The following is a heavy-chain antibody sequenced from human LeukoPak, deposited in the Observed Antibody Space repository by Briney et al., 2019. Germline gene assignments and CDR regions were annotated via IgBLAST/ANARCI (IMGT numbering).Heavy chain of an antibody. Sequence: KPLHPSCKAPGHPSTTNSSAWARHLHGKDLEWMGIIYPRDSDTRYSPSFQGQVTISADKSISTAYLQWSSLKASDTAMYYCARRGKGFDYWGQGTLVTVSS. CDR1: GHPSTTNS. J-gene: IGHJ4*02. V-gene: IGHV5-51*01. CDR2: IYPRDSDT. CDR3: ARRGKGFDY.